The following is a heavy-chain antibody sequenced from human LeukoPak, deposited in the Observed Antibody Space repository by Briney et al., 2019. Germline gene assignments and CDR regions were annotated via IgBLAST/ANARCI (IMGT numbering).Heavy chain of an antibody. J-gene: IGHJ3*02. D-gene: IGHD3-22*01. Sequence: GGSLRLSCAASGSTFSSYWMSWVRQAPGKGLEWVSYISSSGSTIYYADSVKGRFTISRDNAKNSLYLQMNSLRAEDTAVYYCARELDDSSGYYAFDIWGQGTMVTVSS. CDR3: ARELDDSSGYYAFDI. V-gene: IGHV3-48*04. CDR1: GSTFSSYW. CDR2: ISSSGSTI.